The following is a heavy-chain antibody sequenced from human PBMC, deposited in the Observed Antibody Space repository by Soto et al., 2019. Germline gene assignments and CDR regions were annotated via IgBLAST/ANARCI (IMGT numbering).Heavy chain of an antibody. Sequence: QLQLQDSGSGLVNPSQALSLTCAVSGGSISSGGYSWSWIRQPPGKGLEWIAYIYHSGSTYYNPSLKSRVTMSVDRSKNQFSLKLSSVTAADTAVYYCARGPPFGRWGQVTLVTVSS. CDR3: ARGPPFGR. D-gene: IGHD3-3*01. V-gene: IGHV4-30-2*01. CDR2: IYHSGST. J-gene: IGHJ4*02. CDR1: GGSISSGGYS.